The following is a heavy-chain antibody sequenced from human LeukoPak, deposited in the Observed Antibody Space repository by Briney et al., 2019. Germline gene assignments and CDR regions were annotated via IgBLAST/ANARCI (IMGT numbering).Heavy chain of an antibody. V-gene: IGHV4-34*01. CDR2: INHSGST. D-gene: IGHD2-2*01. CDR1: GGSFSGYY. CDR3: ARVRLHCSSTSCSYYYYYGMDV. Sequence: SETLSLTCAVYGGSFSGYYLSWIRQPPGKGLEWIGEINHSGSTNYNPSLKSRVTISVDTSKNQFSLKLSSVTAADTAVYYCARVRLHCSSTSCSYYYYYGMDVWGQGTTVTVSS. J-gene: IGHJ6*02.